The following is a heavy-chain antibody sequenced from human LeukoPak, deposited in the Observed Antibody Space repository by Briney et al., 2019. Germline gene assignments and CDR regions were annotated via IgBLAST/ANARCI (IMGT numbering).Heavy chain of an antibody. J-gene: IGHJ4*02. CDR3: ARDPAASAGVAAAGSYYFYY. CDR2: IIPILDIA. CDR1: GGTFNRYA. Sequence: GSSVKVSCKASGGTFNRYAISWVRQAPGQGLEWMGRIIPILDIANYAQKFQGRVTITADKSTSTAYMELSSLRSEDTAVYYCARDPAASAGVAAAGSYYFYYWGQGTLVTVSS. V-gene: IGHV1-69*04. D-gene: IGHD6-13*01.